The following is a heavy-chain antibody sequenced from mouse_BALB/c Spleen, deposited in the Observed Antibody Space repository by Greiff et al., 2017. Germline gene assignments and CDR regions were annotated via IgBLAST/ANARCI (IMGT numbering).Heavy chain of an antibody. Sequence: QVQLQQPGAELVRPGASVKLSCKASGYTFTSYWINWVKQRPGQGLEWIGNIYPSDSYTNYNQKFKDKATLTVDKSSSTAYMQLSSPTSEDSAVYYCTRGDYYGSRAMDYWGQGTSVTVSS. CDR2: IYPSDSYT. CDR3: TRGDYYGSRAMDY. J-gene: IGHJ4*01. V-gene: IGHV1-69*02. D-gene: IGHD1-1*01. CDR1: GYTFTSYW.